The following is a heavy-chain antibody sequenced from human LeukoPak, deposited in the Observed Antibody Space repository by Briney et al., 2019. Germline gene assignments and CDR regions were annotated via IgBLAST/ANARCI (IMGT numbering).Heavy chain of an antibody. Sequence: ASVKVSCKASGGTFSSYAISWVRQATGQGLEWMGWMNPNSGNTGYAQKFQGRVTMTRNTSISTAYMELSSLRSEDTAVYYCAAAAGIFWGQGTLVTVSS. D-gene: IGHD6-13*01. J-gene: IGHJ4*02. CDR3: AAAAGIF. V-gene: IGHV1-8*02. CDR2: MNPNSGNT. CDR1: GGTFSSYA.